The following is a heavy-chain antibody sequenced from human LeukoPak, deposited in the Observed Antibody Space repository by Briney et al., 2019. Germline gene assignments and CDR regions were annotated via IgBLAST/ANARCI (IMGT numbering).Heavy chain of an antibody. J-gene: IGHJ4*02. V-gene: IGHV5-51*01. CDR1: GFTFTSYW. CDR3: ARYSADSGMDY. CDR2: IYPGYSDT. D-gene: IGHD3-10*01. Sequence: GESLKISCKGSGFTFTSYWIGWVRQMPGKGLEWMGIIYPGYSDTRYSPSFQGQVTISADRSITTAYLQWSSLKASDTAMYYCARYSADSGMDYWGQGTLVTVSS.